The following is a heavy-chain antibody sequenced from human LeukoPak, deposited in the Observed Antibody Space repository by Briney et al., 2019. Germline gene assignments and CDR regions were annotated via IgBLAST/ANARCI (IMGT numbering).Heavy chain of an antibody. D-gene: IGHD3-22*01. Sequence: SETLSLTCTVSGGSISNYYWSWIRQPPGKGLEWIGYIYHSGSTYYYPSLKSRVTISVDRSKNQFSLKLSSVTAADTAVYYCARVKITMIGVARDAYAFDIWGQGTMVTVSS. CDR2: IYHSGST. J-gene: IGHJ3*02. CDR1: GGSISNYY. CDR3: ARVKITMIGVARDAYAFDI. V-gene: IGHV4-59*12.